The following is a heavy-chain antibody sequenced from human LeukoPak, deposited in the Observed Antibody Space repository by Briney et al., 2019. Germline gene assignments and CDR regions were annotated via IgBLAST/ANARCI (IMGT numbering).Heavy chain of an antibody. CDR2: ISYDGSKK. D-gene: IGHD1-26*01. J-gene: IGHJ4*02. Sequence: GGSLRLSCAASGFTFSSYAMSWVRQAPGKGLEWVAVISYDGSKKYYADSVKGRFTISRDDSKYTLYLQMNSLGPEDTAVYYCARALSGSPPYDSWGQGTLVTVSS. CDR1: GFTFSSYA. V-gene: IGHV3-30-3*01. CDR3: ARALSGSPPYDS.